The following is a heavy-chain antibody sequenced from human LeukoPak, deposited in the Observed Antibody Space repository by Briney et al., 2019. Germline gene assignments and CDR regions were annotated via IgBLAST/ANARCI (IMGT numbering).Heavy chain of an antibody. CDR2: MSDSGDST. V-gene: IGHV3-23*01. Sequence: GGSLRLSCAASGFTFSRYAMSWVRQSPGKGLEWVSTMSDSGDSTYYADSVKGRFTISRDNSKNTLYLQMNSLRAEDTAVYYCAKRDTSGSYYFDSWGQGTQVTVSS. CDR1: GFTFSRYA. D-gene: IGHD3-22*01. CDR3: AKRDTSGSYYFDS. J-gene: IGHJ4*02.